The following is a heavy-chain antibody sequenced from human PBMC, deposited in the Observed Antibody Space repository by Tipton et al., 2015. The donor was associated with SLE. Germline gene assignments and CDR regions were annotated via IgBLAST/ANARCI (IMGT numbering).Heavy chain of an antibody. CDR1: GGSISSGASS. CDR3: ARAGDSRDFDGFDI. J-gene: IGHJ3*02. Sequence: LRLSCTVSGGSISSGASSWSWIRQPPGKGLGWMGYIYHTGSTYNNPSLKSRVTISVDRSKNQFSLKLSSVTAADTAVYYCARAGDSRDFDGFDIWGQGTMVTVPS. D-gene: IGHD6-13*01. CDR2: IYHTGST. V-gene: IGHV4-30-2*01.